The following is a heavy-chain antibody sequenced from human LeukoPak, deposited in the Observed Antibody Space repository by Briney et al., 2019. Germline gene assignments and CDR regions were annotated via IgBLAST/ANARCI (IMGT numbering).Heavy chain of an antibody. CDR1: GFTFRDAA. CDR3: ANHPFDY. J-gene: IGHJ4*02. Sequence: GGSLRLSCAVSGFTFRDAAMTWVRQAPGKGLEWVSYISSSGNIMYYADSVKGRFTISRDNAKNSLYLQMNSLRAEDTAVYYCANHPFDYWGQGTLVTVSS. V-gene: IGHV3-48*03. CDR2: ISSSGNIM.